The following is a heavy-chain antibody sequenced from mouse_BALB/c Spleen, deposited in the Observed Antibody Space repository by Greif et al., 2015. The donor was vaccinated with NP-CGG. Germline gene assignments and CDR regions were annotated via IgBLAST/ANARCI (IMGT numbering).Heavy chain of an antibody. CDR3: ARGGGFDY. J-gene: IGHJ2*01. CDR2: INPYSGDT. V-gene: IGHV1-20*02. Sequence: EVQLQQSGPELVKPGASVKMSCKASGYSFTGYFMNWVMQSHGKSLEWIGRINPYSGDTFYNQKFEGRATLTVDKSSSTAHMELRSVASEDSAVYYCARGGGFDYWGQGTTLTVSS. CDR1: GYSFTGYF.